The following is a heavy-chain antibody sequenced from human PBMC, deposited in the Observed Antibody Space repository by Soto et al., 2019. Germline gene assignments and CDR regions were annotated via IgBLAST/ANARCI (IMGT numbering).Heavy chain of an antibody. J-gene: IGHJ2*01. D-gene: IGHD2-15*01. V-gene: IGHV3-30*18. Sequence: QVQLVESGGGVVQPGRSLRLSCAASGFTFSSYGMHWVRQAPGKGLEWVAVISYDGSNKYYADSVKGRFTISRENSKNTLYLQMNSLRAEDTAVYYCAKVGGYCSGGSCYSGYWYFDLWGRGTLVTVSS. CDR2: ISYDGSNK. CDR3: AKVGGYCSGGSCYSGYWYFDL. CDR1: GFTFSSYG.